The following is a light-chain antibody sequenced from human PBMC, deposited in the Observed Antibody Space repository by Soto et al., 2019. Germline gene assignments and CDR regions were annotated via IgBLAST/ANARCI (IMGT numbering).Light chain of an antibody. CDR2: AAS. CDR3: QHYGTSSYT. J-gene: IGKJ2*01. V-gene: IGKV3-20*01. Sequence: EIVLTQSPGTLSLSPGERATLSCRASQSVSSNSLAWYQQKPGQAPRLLIYAASSRATGIPDRFSGSGSGTDFTLTISRLEPEDFAVYFCQHYGTSSYTFGQGTKVEIK. CDR1: QSVSSNS.